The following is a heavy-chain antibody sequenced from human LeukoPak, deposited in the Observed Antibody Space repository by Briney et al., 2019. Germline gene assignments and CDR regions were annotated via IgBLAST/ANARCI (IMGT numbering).Heavy chain of an antibody. CDR1: GFTFSNYA. V-gene: IGHV3-23*01. D-gene: IGHD2-15*01. CDR2: ISGGGDTT. Sequence: GGSLRLSGAASGFTFSNYAMTWVRQAPGKGLEWVSAISGGGDTTHYADSVKGRFTISRDNSKNMLYLQMDSLRAEDTAVYYCATQWSVGGPTWNYMDVWGKGTTVTVSS. J-gene: IGHJ6*03. CDR3: ATQWSVGGPTWNYMDV.